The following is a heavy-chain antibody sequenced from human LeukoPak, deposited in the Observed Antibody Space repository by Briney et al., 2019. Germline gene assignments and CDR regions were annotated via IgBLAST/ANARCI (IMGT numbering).Heavy chain of an antibody. Sequence: PSETLSLTCTVSGGSISSGSYYWSWIRQPAGKGLEWIGRIYTSGSTNYNPSLKSRVTISVDTSKNQFSLQLSSVTAADTAVYYCARDSAHFWSGYAFDIWGQGTMVTVSS. CDR1: GGSISSGSYY. D-gene: IGHD3-3*02. CDR2: IYTSGST. J-gene: IGHJ3*02. V-gene: IGHV4-61*02. CDR3: ARDSAHFWSGYAFDI.